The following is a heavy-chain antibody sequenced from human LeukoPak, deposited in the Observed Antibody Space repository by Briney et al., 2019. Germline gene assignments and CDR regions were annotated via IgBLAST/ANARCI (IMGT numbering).Heavy chain of an antibody. Sequence: ASVKVSCKASGYTFTSYGISWVRQAPGQGLEWMGWISAYNGNTNYAQKLQGRVTMTTETSTSTAYMELRSLRSDDTAVYYCARDVDSSWYTNPSDYWGQGTLVTVSS. J-gene: IGHJ4*02. V-gene: IGHV1-18*01. CDR2: ISAYNGNT. CDR3: ARDVDSSWYTNPSDY. D-gene: IGHD6-13*01. CDR1: GYTFTSYG.